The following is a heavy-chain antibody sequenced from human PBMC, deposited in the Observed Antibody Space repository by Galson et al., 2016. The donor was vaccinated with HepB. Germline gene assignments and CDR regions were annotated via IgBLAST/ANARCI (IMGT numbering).Heavy chain of an antibody. CDR2: IRSRANAHAT. J-gene: IGHJ4*02. V-gene: IGHV3-73*01. CDR1: GFTFSDSA. D-gene: IGHD6-6*01. CDR3: TRVYTSSFDS. Sequence: SLRLSCADSGFTFSDSAIHWVRQASDKGLEWVGRIRSRANAHATAYAASLEGRFTVSRHDSNNTAYLHMNSLRAEDTAIYYCTRVYTSSFDSWGQGTLVTVSS.